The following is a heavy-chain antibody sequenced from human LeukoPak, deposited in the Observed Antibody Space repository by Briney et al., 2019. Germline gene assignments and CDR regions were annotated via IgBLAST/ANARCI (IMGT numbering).Heavy chain of an antibody. J-gene: IGHJ5*02. CDR1: GYSFTTYW. CDR3: VRQRGSSGTINHFDP. V-gene: IGHV5-51*01. Sequence: GESLKISCETSGYSFTTYWIGWVRQMPGTGLEWVGAIYPDDSDSRYSPSFQGQVVISADRSIRTAFLQWNSLKTSDTAMYYCVRQRGSSGTINHFDPWGQGTLVTVSS. D-gene: IGHD3-10*01. CDR2: IYPDDSDS.